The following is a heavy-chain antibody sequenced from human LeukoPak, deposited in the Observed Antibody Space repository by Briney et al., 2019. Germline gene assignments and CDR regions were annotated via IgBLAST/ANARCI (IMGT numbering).Heavy chain of an antibody. Sequence: ASVKVSCKASGYTFTSYGIGWVRQAPGQGLEWMGWISAYNGNTNYAQKLQGRVTMTTDTSTSTAYMELRSLRSDDTAVYYCARPYYYDSLFDPWGQGTLVTVSS. D-gene: IGHD3-22*01. CDR1: GYTFTSYG. CDR2: ISAYNGNT. V-gene: IGHV1-18*01. J-gene: IGHJ5*02. CDR3: ARPYYYDSLFDP.